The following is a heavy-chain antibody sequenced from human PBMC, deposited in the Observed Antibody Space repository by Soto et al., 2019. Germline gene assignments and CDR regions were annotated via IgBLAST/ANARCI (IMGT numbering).Heavy chain of an antibody. D-gene: IGHD6-6*01. J-gene: IGHJ4*02. CDR2: IWYDGSNK. V-gene: IGHV3-33*01. CDR3: ARDPSIAARPTYFDY. Sequence: GGSLRLSCAASGFTFSSYGMHWVRQAPGKGLERVAVIWYDGSNKYYADSVKGRFTISRDTSKNTLYLQMNSLRAEDTAVFYCARDPSIAARPTYFDYWGQGTLVTVSS. CDR1: GFTFSSYG.